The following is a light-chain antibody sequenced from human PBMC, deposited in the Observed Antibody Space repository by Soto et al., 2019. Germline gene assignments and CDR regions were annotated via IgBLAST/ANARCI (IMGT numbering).Light chain of an antibody. CDR2: GLN. CDR1: TSNIGSNT. Sequence: QSVLTQPPSASGTSGKRVTISCSGSTSNIGSNTVNWYQHLPGTAPKLLIFGLNHRPSGVPDRFSGSNSGTSASLAISGLQSEDEAEYYCAAWDDSLSGVVFRGGIQLTVL. CDR3: AAWDDSLSGVV. J-gene: IGLJ2*01. V-gene: IGLV1-44*01.